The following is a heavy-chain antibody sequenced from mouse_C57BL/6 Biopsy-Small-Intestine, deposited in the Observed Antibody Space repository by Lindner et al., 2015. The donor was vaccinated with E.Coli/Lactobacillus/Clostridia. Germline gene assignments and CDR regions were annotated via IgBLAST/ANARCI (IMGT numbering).Heavy chain of an antibody. CDR2: AYPGNGDT. J-gene: IGHJ2*01. V-gene: IGHV1-80*01. CDR3: ARGERGDFDY. CDR1: GYAFSNYW. Sequence: VQLQESGAELVKPGASVKISCKASGYAFSNYWMTWVKQRPGKGLEWIGQAYPGNGDTDYNGKFRGKATLSADKSSSTAYMQLSSLTSEDSAVYFCARGERGDFDYWGQGTTLTVSS.